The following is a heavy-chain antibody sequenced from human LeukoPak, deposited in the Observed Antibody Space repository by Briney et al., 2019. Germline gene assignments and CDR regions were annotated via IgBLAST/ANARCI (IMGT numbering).Heavy chain of an antibody. CDR2: ISHSGRT. CDR1: GGSISSYY. D-gene: IGHD4-11*01. Sequence: PSETLSLTCTVSGGSISSYYWSWIRQPPGKGLEWIGYISHSGRTNYNPSLRSRVTISVATSKNQFSLKLSSVTAADTALYYCARHDYNNPRIDYWGQGTLATVSS. J-gene: IGHJ4*01. V-gene: IGHV4-59*08. CDR3: ARHDYNNPRIDY.